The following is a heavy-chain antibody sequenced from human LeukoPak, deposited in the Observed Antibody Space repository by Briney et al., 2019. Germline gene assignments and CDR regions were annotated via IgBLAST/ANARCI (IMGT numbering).Heavy chain of an antibody. J-gene: IGHJ4*02. D-gene: IGHD3-22*01. CDR1: GFTFSSYA. CDR2: ISYDGSNK. V-gene: IGHV3-30-3*01. CDR3: ARAYSRDYYDPFDY. Sequence: GGSLRLSCAASGFTFSSYAMHWVRQAPGKGLEWVAVISYDGSNKYYADSVKGRFTISRDNSKNTLYLQMNSLRAEDTAVYYCARAYSRDYYDPFDYWGQGTLVTVSS.